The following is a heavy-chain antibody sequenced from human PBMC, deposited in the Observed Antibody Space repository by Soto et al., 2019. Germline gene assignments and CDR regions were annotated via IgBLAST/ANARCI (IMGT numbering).Heavy chain of an antibody. D-gene: IGHD3-10*01. CDR3: ARAVLPMVRGVPHTFDP. V-gene: IGHV4-34*01. J-gene: IGHJ5*02. CDR2: INHSGST. Sequence: WIRQPPGKGLEWIGEINHSGSTNYNPSLKSRVTISVDTSKNQFSLKLSSVTAADTAVYYCARAVLPMVRGVPHTFDPCGQGTLVTVSS.